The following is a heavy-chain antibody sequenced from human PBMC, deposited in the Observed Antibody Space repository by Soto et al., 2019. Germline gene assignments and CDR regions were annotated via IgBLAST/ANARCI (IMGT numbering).Heavy chain of an antibody. CDR2: ISSDGTKK. D-gene: IGHD1-1*01. CDR3: LKDGGAVKYNHIIRGDS. V-gene: IGHV3-30*05. CDR1: GVDFSNYG. J-gene: IGHJ4*02. Sequence: QVRLVESGGHMIHPGRSLRLSCVVSGVDFSNYGIHWVRQAPGEGLEWVAVISSDGTKKSYIDSVKGRFNISRDNSRSTVFLKMNRLRREDTAMYYWLKDGGAVKYNHIIRGDSWGQGTQVPVSS.